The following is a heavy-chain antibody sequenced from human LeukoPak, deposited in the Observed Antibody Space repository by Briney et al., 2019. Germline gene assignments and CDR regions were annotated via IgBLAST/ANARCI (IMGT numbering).Heavy chain of an antibody. CDR1: GGSISSYY. CDR3: ARGLAIAPYYYYYMDV. CDR2: IYTSGST. D-gene: IGHD2-21*01. Sequence: SETLSLTCTLSGGSISSYYWSWIRQPAGKGLEWIGRIYTSGSTNYNPSLKSRVTISVDTSKNQFSLKLSSVTAADTAVYYCARGLAIAPYYYYYMDVWGKGTTVTVSS. V-gene: IGHV4-4*07. J-gene: IGHJ6*03.